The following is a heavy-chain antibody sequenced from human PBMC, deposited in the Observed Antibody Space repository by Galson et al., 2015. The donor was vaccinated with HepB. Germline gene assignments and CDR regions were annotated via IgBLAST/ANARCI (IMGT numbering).Heavy chain of an antibody. V-gene: IGHV3-23*01. CDR1: GFTFSSYA. J-gene: IGHJ4*02. Sequence: SLRLSCAASGFTFSSYAMSWVRQAPGKGLEWVSAISGSGGSTYYADSVKGRFTISRDNSKNTLYLQMNSLRAEDTAVYYCANSEKRGLYYFDYWGQGTLVTVSS. CDR2: ISGSGGST. CDR3: ANSEKRGLYYFDY.